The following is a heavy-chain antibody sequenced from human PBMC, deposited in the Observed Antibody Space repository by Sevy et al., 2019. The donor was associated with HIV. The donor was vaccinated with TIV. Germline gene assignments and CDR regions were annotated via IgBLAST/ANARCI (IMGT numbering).Heavy chain of an antibody. CDR2: ISSSSSTI. Sequence: GWSLRLSCAASGFTFSSYSMNWVRQAPGKGLEWVSYISSSSSTIYYADSVKGRFTISRDNAKNSLYLQMNSLRDEDTAVYYCAREGAQHIVVVTAVDAFDIWGQGTMVTVSS. CDR3: AREGAQHIVVVTAVDAFDI. CDR1: GFTFSSYS. J-gene: IGHJ3*02. D-gene: IGHD2-21*02. V-gene: IGHV3-48*02.